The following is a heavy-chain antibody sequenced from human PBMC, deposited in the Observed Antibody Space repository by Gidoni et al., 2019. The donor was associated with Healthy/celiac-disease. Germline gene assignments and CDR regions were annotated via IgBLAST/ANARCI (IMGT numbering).Heavy chain of an antibody. CDR1: GGSFSGYY. CDR3: ARGRSGSYPGYWYFDL. D-gene: IGHD1-26*01. V-gene: IGHV4-34*01. Sequence: QVQLQQWGAGLLKPSETLSLTCAVYGGSFSGYYWSWIRQPPGKGLEWIGEINHSGSTNYNPSLKSRVTISVDTSKNQFSLKLSSVTAADTAVYYCARGRSGSYPGYWYFDLWGRGTLVTVSS. J-gene: IGHJ2*01. CDR2: INHSGST.